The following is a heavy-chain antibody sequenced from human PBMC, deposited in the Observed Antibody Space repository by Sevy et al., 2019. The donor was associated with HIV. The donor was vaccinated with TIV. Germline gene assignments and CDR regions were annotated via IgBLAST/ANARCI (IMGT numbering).Heavy chain of an antibody. J-gene: IGHJ6*02. CDR1: GFTFSNYA. CDR3: VRDCGKGYAMDV. CDR2: IGGSGHYI. Sequence: GGSLRLSCAASGFTFSNYAMNWVRQAPGKGLEWVSYIGGSGHYIFYADSVKGRFTISRDNARNSLYLQMNNLRGEETAFYYCVRDCGKGYAMDVWGQGATVTVSS. V-gene: IGHV3-21*05. D-gene: IGHD2-8*01.